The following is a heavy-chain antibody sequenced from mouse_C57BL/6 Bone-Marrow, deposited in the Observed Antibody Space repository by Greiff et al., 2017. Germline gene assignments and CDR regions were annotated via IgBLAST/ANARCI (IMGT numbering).Heavy chain of an antibody. D-gene: IGHD1-1*01. CDR2: IDPSDSYT. J-gene: IGHJ1*03. Sequence: QVQLQQPGAELVRPGTSVKLSCKASGYTFTSYWMHWVKQRPGQGLEWIGVIDPSDSYTNYNQKFKGKATVTVATSSSTAYMQLSSLTSEASAVYYCARNYGSSYWYFDVWGTGTTVTVAS. V-gene: IGHV1-59*01. CDR1: GYTFTSYW. CDR3: ARNYGSSYWYFDV.